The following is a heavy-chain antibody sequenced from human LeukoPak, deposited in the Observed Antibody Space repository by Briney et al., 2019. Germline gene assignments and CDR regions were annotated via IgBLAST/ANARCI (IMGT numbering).Heavy chain of an antibody. CDR2: IIPILGIA. V-gene: IGHV1-69*04. CDR3: AREYDSSGYYSWYYGMDV. Sequence: ASVKVSCKASGGTFSSYAISWVRQAPGQGLEWMGRIIPILGIANYAQKFQGRVTITADKSTSTAYMELSSLRSEDTAVYYCAREYDSSGYYSWYYGMDVWAKGPRSPSP. J-gene: IGHJ6*02. CDR1: GGTFSSYA. D-gene: IGHD3-22*01.